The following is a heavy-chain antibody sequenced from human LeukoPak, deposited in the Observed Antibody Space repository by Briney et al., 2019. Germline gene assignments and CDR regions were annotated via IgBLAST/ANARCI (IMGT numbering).Heavy chain of an antibody. CDR3: VRVSGGYEAFDI. D-gene: IGHD2-15*01. V-gene: IGHV3-74*01. CDR1: GFTFSSYW. CDR2: ISSGGTGT. Sequence: GRSLRLSCAASGFTFSSYWMHWVRQAPGKGLVWVSRISSGGTGTNYADSVKGRFSISRDNAKNTLYLQMSSLRAEDTAVYYCVRVSGGYEAFDIWGHGTMVTVSS. J-gene: IGHJ3*02.